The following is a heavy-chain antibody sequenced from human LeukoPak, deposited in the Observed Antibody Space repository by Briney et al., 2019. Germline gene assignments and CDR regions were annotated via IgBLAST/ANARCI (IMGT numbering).Heavy chain of an antibody. J-gene: IGHJ3*02. D-gene: IGHD3-22*01. CDR1: GGSISSYY. CDR3: AREARDSSGYPNSAFDI. Sequence: SETLSLTCTVSGGSISSYYWSWIRQPPGKGLEWIGYINYSGSTNYNPSLKSRVTISVDTSKNQFSLKLSSVTAADTAVYYCAREARDSSGYPNSAFDIWGQGTMVTVSS. V-gene: IGHV4-59*01. CDR2: INYSGST.